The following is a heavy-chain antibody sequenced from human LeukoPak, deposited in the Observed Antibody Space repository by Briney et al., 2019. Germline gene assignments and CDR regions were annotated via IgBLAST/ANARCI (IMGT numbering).Heavy chain of an antibody. D-gene: IGHD4-17*01. CDR2: IIPIFGTA. J-gene: IGHJ5*02. V-gene: IGHV1-69*01. Sequence: SVKVSCKASGGTFSSYAISWVRQAPGQGLEWMGGIIPIFGTANYAQKFQGRVTITADESTSTAYMELSSLRSEDTAVYHCARKGRYGDYVNWFDPWGQGTLVTVSS. CDR3: ARKGRYGDYVNWFDP. CDR1: GGTFSSYA.